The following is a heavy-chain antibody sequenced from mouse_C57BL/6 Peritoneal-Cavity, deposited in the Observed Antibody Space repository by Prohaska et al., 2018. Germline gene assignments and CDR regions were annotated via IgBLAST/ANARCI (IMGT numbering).Heavy chain of an antibody. D-gene: IGHD1-1*01. J-gene: IGHJ2*01. CDR2: ILPGSGST. Sequence: KLSCKATCYTFTGYWIEWVKHRPGHGLEWIGEILPGSGSTNYNEKFKGKATFTADTSSNTAYMQLSSLTTEDSAIYYCARGTTVPDFDYWGQGTTLTVSS. CDR3: ARGTTVPDFDY. V-gene: IGHV1-9*01. CDR1: CYTFTGYW.